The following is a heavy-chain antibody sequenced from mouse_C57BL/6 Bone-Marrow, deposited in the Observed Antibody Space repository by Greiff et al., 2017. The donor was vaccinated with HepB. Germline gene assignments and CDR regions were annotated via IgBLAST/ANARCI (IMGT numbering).Heavy chain of an antibody. CDR1: GYTFTSYG. CDR3: ARCDYYGSIPYYFDY. D-gene: IGHD1-1*01. V-gene: IGHV1-81*01. Sequence: VQLQQSGAELARPGASVKLSCKASGYTFTSYGISWVKQRTGQGLEWIGEIYPRSGNTYYNEKFKGKATMTADKSSSTAYMEIRSLTSEDSAVYFCARCDYYGSIPYYFDYWGQGTTLTVSS. J-gene: IGHJ2*01. CDR2: IYPRSGNT.